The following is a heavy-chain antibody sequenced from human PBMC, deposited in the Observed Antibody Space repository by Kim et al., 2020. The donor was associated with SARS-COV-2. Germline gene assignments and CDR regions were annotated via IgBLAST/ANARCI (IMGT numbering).Heavy chain of an antibody. J-gene: IGHJ4*01. D-gene: IGHD6-6*01. V-gene: IGHV3-30*04. CDR3: AREAYSSSAAANFDY. Sequence: GGSLRLSCAASGFTFSSYAVHWVRQAPGKGLDWVAVISYDGSNKYYADSVKGRFTISRDNSKNTLYLQMNSLRAEDTAVYYCAREAYSSSAAANFDYWG. CDR1: GFTFSSYA. CDR2: ISYDGSNK.